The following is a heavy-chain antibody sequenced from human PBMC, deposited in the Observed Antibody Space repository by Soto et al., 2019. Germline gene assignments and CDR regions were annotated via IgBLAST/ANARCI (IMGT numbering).Heavy chain of an antibody. CDR3: AKDRERDAWYEDY. CDR1: GFSFSSYA. J-gene: IGHJ4*02. V-gene: IGHV3-23*01. D-gene: IGHD6-13*01. CDR2: ISGSDGST. Sequence: DVQLLESGGGLVEPGGSLRLSCVASGFSFSSYAMTWVRQAPGRGLVWVSVISGSDGSTYYADSVKGRFTISRDNSKNTLYLQMNSLRAEDTAVYYCAKDRERDAWYEDYWGQGTLVTVSS.